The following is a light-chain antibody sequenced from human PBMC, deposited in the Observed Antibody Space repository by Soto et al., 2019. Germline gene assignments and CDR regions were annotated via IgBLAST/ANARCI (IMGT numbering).Light chain of an antibody. CDR2: EDN. CDR3: AAWDETLIDV. J-gene: IGLJ1*01. CDR1: SGSIASNY. V-gene: IGLV6-57*04. Sequence: NFMLTQPHSVSESPGKTVTISCTRSSGSIASNYVQWYQQRPGSAPTTVIYEDNQRPSGVPDRFSGSKSGTSASLAISGLQSEDEADYYCAAWDETLIDVFGTGTKVTVL.